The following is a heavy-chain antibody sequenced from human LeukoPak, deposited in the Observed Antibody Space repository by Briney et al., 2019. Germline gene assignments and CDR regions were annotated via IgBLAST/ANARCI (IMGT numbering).Heavy chain of an antibody. CDR3: ARRQTTVTSYNWFDP. Sequence: KSSETLSLTCTVSGGSISSYYWSWIRQPPGKGLEWIGYIYYSGSTNYNPSLKSRVTISVDTSKNQFSLKLSSVTAADTAVYYCARRQTTVTSYNWFDPWGQGTLVTVSS. CDR1: GGSISSYY. V-gene: IGHV4-59*08. J-gene: IGHJ5*02. CDR2: IYYSGST. D-gene: IGHD4-17*01.